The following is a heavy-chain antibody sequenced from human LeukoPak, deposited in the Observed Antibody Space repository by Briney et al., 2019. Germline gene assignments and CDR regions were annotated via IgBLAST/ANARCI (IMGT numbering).Heavy chain of an antibody. V-gene: IGHV3-48*02. D-gene: IGHD3-3*01. Sequence: PGGSLRLSCAASGFTFSSYSMNWVRQAPGKGLERVSYISSSSSTIYYADSVKGRFTISRDNAKNSLYLQMNSLRDEDTAVYYCARWTYDFWSGAYYGMDVWGQGTTVTVSS. CDR3: ARWTYDFWSGAYYGMDV. J-gene: IGHJ6*02. CDR2: ISSSSSTI. CDR1: GFTFSSYS.